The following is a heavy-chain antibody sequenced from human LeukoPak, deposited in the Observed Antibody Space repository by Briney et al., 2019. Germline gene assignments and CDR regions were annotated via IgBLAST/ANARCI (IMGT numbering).Heavy chain of an antibody. CDR1: GGSFSGYY. Sequence: SETLSLTCAVYGGSFSGYYWSWIRQPPGKGLEWIGEINHSGSTNYNPSLKSRVTISVDTSKNQFSLKLSSVTAADTAVYYCARRGRLWYSSGWYPYYFDYWGQGTLVTVSS. V-gene: IGHV4-34*01. J-gene: IGHJ4*02. CDR2: INHSGST. CDR3: ARRGRLWYSSGWYPYYFDY. D-gene: IGHD6-19*01.